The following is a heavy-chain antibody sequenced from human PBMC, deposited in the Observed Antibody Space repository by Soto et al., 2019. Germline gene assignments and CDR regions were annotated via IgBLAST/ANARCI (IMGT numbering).Heavy chain of an antibody. CDR1: GFTFSSYG. CDR3: AKDLRVPSLRVVDP. V-gene: IGHV3-30*18. D-gene: IGHD5-12*01. Sequence: QVQLVESGGGVVQPGRSLRLSCAASGFTFSSYGMHWVRQAPGKGLEWVAVISYDGSNKYYADSVKGRFTISRDNSKNTLYLQMNSLRAEDTAVYYCAKDLRVPSLRVVDPWGQGTLVTVSS. J-gene: IGHJ5*02. CDR2: ISYDGSNK.